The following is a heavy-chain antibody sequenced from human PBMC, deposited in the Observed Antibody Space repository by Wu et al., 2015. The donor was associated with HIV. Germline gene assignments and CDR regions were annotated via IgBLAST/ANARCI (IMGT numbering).Heavy chain of an antibody. Sequence: QVQLVQSGAEVKKPGASVKVSCKASGYTFTGYYIHWVRQAPGQGLEWVGIINPSSGSTSYAQNFKGRVAMTRDTSTATVYMELSSLRSEDTALYSCARAGGFCSGTSCLDLWGQGTLVTVFS. V-gene: IGHV1-46*01. CDR1: GYTFTGYY. CDR3: ARAGGFCSGTSCLDL. CDR2: INPSSGST. D-gene: IGHD2-2*03. J-gene: IGHJ5*02.